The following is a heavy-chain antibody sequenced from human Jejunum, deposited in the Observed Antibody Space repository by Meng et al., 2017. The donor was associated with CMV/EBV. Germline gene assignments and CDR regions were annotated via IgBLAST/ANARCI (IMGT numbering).Heavy chain of an antibody. J-gene: IGHJ6*02. V-gene: IGHV3-30*02. D-gene: IGHD2-2*01. CDR2: IQYDGSKK. CDR3: ARDMCTTTSCYGRLNYYYYVMDV. Sequence: MHWVRQSPGKGLEWVAFIQYDGSKKSYADSVKGRFTISRDNSKNTLYLQMNSLRGEDTALYYCARDMCTTTSCYGRLNYYYYVMDVWGQGTTVTVSS.